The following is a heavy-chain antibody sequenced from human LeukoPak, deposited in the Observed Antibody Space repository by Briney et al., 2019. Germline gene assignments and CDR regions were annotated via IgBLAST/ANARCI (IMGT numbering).Heavy chain of an antibody. CDR2: ISGSGGST. D-gene: IGHD3-9*01. CDR3: ANHLRYSG. CDR1: GFTFIRFN. V-gene: IGHV3-23*01. J-gene: IGHJ4*02. Sequence: GGSLTLSCAACGFTFIRFNMNGVRQAPGKGLEWVSAISGSGGSTYYTDSVKGRFTISRDNSKNTLYLQMNSLRAEDTAVYYCANHLRYSGWGQGTLVTVSS.